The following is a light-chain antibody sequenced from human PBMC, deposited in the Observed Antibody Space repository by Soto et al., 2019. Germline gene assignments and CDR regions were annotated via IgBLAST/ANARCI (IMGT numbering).Light chain of an antibody. CDR3: QQANSFPRT. CDR1: QAISTW. V-gene: IGKV1D-12*01. CDR2: SAS. Sequence: DIQMTQSVSSVSASVGDRVTITCRASQAISTWLAWYQQNPGKAPKLLIYSASNLQSGVPSRFSGSGSGTDFTLTISSLQPEDFATYYCQQANSFPRTFGQGTKVEIK. J-gene: IGKJ1*01.